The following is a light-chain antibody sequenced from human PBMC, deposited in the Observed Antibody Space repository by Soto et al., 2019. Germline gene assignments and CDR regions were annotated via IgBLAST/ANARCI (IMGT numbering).Light chain of an antibody. V-gene: IGKV3-15*01. CDR2: GAS. CDR3: QQYDNWPQT. Sequence: EIVMTQSPATLSVSPGERATLSCRASQSVSSDLAWYQHKPGQAPRLLIYGASTRATGIPARFSGRGSGTEFTLTISSLQSVDFAVYYCQQYDNWPQTFAQGTKVEIK. J-gene: IGKJ1*01. CDR1: QSVSSD.